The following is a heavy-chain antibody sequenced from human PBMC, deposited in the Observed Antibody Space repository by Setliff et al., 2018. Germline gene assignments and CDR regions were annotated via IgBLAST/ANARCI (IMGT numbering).Heavy chain of an antibody. Sequence: GGSLRLSCAASGFTFSSYAMTWVRQAPGKGLEWVSGISGSGGATYYAASVKGRFSISRDNSKNTLSLQMNSLRAEDTAVYYCARYGYYYDSSAYYPVDKWGQGTLVTVSS. CDR1: GFTFSSYA. D-gene: IGHD3-22*01. J-gene: IGHJ4*02. V-gene: IGHV3-23*01. CDR3: ARYGYYYDSSAYYPVDK. CDR2: ISGSGGAT.